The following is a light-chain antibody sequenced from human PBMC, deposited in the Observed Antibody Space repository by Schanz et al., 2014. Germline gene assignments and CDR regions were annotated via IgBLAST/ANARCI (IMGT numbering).Light chain of an antibody. Sequence: DIQMTQSPSSLSASVGDRVTITCRASQSISNYLNWYQKKPGKAPNLLIYAASSLQSGVPSRFSGSGSGTEFTLTISSLQPEDFATYFCQESYSTSLITFGQGTRLEIK. CDR3: QESYSTSLIT. V-gene: IGKV1-39*01. CDR2: AAS. J-gene: IGKJ5*01. CDR1: QSISNY.